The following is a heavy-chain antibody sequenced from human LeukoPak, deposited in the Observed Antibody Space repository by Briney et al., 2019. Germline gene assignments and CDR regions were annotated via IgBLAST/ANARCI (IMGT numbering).Heavy chain of an antibody. CDR2: ISGYNGNT. J-gene: IGHJ6*03. Sequence: GASVKVSCKASGYTFTSYGISWVRQAPGQGLEWMGWISGYNGNTNYAQKLQGRVTMTTDTSTSTAYMELRSLRSDDTAVYYCARPFWIAYYYYLDVWGKGTTVTVSS. CDR3: ARPFWIAYYYYLDV. CDR1: GYTFTSYG. V-gene: IGHV1-18*01. D-gene: IGHD3-3*01.